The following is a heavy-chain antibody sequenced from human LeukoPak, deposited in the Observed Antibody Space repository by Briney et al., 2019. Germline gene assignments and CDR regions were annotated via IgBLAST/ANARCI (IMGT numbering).Heavy chain of an antibody. CDR3: ARDVELRYFHFDP. D-gene: IGHD3-9*01. CDR2: INPHSGVT. V-gene: IGHV1-2*02. Sequence: ASVKVACKTSGYSFNGYYIHWVRQAPGQGLEWMGWINPHSGVTVYAQTFQDRVTMTRDTSIDTACMELARLRSNDTAVYYCARDVELRYFHFDPWGQGTLVTVSS. J-gene: IGHJ5*02. CDR1: GYSFNGYY.